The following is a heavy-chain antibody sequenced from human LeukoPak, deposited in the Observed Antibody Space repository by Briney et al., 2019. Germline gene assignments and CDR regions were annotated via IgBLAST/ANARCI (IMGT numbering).Heavy chain of an antibody. CDR3: ARGTGYYGSGSYAYYTDV. V-gene: IGHV4-34*01. D-gene: IGHD3-10*01. CDR2: INHSGST. CDR1: GGSFSGYY. J-gene: IGHJ6*03. Sequence: PSETLSLTCAVYGGSFSGYYWSWIRQPPGKGLEWSGEINHSGSTNYNPSLKSRVTISVDTSKNQFSPKPSSVTAADTAVYYCARGTGYYGSGSYAYYTDVWGKGPTVTVSS.